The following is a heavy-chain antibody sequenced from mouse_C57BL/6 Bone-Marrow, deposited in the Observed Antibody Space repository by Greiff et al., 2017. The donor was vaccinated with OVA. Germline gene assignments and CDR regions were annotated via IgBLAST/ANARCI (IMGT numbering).Heavy chain of an antibody. Sequence: EVKVVESGGGLVQSGRSLRLSCATSGFTFSDFYMEWVRQAPGKGLEWIAASRNKANDYTTEYSASVKGRFIVSRDTSQSILYLQMNALRAEDTAMYYCARDAWGDSYAMDYWGQGTSVTVSS. CDR2: SRNKANDYTT. J-gene: IGHJ4*01. CDR3: ARDAWGDSYAMDY. CDR1: GFTFSDFY. V-gene: IGHV7-1*01.